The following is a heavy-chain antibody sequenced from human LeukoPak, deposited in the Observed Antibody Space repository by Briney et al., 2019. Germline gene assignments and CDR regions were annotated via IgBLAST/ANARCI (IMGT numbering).Heavy chain of an antibody. J-gene: IGHJ4*02. V-gene: IGHV4-4*07. CDR2: IYTSGNT. Sequence: SETLSLTCTVSGGSISSYYWCWIRQPAGKGLEWIGRIYTSGNTNYNPSLKSRVTMSLDTSKNQFSLKLSSVAAADTAAYYCARGVAGNGYYFDYWGQGTLVTVSS. CDR1: GGSISSYY. CDR3: ARGVAGNGYYFDY. D-gene: IGHD6-19*01.